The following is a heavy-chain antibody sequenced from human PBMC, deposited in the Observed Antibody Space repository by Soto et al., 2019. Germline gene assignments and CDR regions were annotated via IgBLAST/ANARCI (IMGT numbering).Heavy chain of an antibody. J-gene: IGHJ4*02. V-gene: IGHV4-59*01. Sequence: SETLSLTWAVSGGSTSSYYCTCLRQPPGKGLEWIGYIHHSGSTNYNPSLVSRVIISGDTSKNLFSLRLNSVTAADTAVYYCARDYYNVLTGYSYFDHWGQGILVTVSS. D-gene: IGHD3-9*01. CDR3: ARDYYNVLTGYSYFDH. CDR2: IHHSGST. CDR1: GGSTSSYY.